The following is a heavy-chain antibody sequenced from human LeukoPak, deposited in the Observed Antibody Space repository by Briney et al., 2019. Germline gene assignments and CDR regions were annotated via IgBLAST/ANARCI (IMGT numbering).Heavy chain of an antibody. CDR2: IYAGGRT. CDR1: GFTVSPND. D-gene: IGHD2-2*01. CDR3: ARLKYQQIFDY. Sequence: GGSLRLSCAASGFTVSPNDISWVRQAPGKGLEWVSVIYAGGRTYYADSVKGRFTISRHNSENTVYLQMNSLRAEDTAVYYCARLKYQQIFDYWGQGTMVTVSS. V-gene: IGHV3-53*04. J-gene: IGHJ4*02.